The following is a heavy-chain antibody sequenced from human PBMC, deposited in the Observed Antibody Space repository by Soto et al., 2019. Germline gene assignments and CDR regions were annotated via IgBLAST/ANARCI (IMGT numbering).Heavy chain of an antibody. D-gene: IGHD4-17*01. CDR1: GCTFSGYG. CDR3: AKYYGVHDP. CDR2: ISYDGSNK. V-gene: IGHV3-30*18. Sequence: PGGSLRLSCAASGCTFSGYGMHWVRQAPGKGLEWVAVISYDGSNKYYADSVKGRFTISRDNSKNTLYLQMNSLRAEDTAVYYCAKYYGVHDPWGQGTLVTVSS. J-gene: IGHJ5*02.